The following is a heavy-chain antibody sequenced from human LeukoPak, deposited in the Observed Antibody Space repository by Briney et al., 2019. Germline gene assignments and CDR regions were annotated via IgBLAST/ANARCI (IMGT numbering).Heavy chain of an antibody. V-gene: IGHV1-2*02. D-gene: IGHD3-22*01. CDR3: ARGLYDSRGYYHGDY. CDR2: IIPNSGGT. CDR1: GYTFTGYY. Sequence: GASAKVSCKASGYTFTGYYIHWVRQAPGQGLEWMGWIIPNSGGTKFAQKFQGRVTLTRDTSISTAFMELSRLRSDDTAVYYCARGLYDSRGYYHGDYWGQGTLVTVSS. J-gene: IGHJ4*02.